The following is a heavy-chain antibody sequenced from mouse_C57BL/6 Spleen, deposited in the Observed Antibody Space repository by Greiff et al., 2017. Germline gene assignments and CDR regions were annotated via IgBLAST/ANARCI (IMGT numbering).Heavy chain of an antibody. CDR2: IYPGDGDT. CDR3: ARWNTRDY. J-gene: IGHJ2*01. Sequence: VQVVESGPELVKPGASVKISCKASGYAFSSSWMNWVKQRPGKGLEWIGRIYPGDGDTNYNGKFKGKATLTADKSSSTAYMQLSSLTSEDSAVYFCARWNTRDYWGQGTTLTVSS. D-gene: IGHD5-2*01. CDR1: GYAFSSSW. V-gene: IGHV1-82*01.